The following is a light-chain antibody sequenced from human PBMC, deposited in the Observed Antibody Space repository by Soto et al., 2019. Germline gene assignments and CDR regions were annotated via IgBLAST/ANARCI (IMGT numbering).Light chain of an antibody. J-gene: IGLJ1*01. CDR2: DVS. CDR1: SSDVGGYDF. Sequence: QSVLTQPRSVSGSPGQSVTISCTGTSSDVGGYDFVSWYQQHPGKAPKLMISDVSKRPSGVPDRFSGSKSGNTASLTISGLQAEDEADYYCSSYTTRSTYGFGTGTKVTVL. CDR3: SSYTTRSTYG. V-gene: IGLV2-11*01.